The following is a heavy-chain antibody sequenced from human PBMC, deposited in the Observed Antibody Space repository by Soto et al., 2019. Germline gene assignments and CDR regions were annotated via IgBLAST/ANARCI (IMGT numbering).Heavy chain of an antibody. CDR1: GGSISSGGYY. Sequence: QVQLQESGPGLVKPSQTLSLTCTVSGGSISSGGYYWSWIRQHPGKGLEWIGYIYYSGSTYYNPSLNRRVTISVDTSKNQFSLKLSSVTAADAAVYYCAGIYSGSPGGTLRYWGQGTLVTVSS. D-gene: IGHD1-26*01. V-gene: IGHV4-31*03. CDR3: AGIYSGSPGGTLRY. J-gene: IGHJ4*02. CDR2: IYYSGST.